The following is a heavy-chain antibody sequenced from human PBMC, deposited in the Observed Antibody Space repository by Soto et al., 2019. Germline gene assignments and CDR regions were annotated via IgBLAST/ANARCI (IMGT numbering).Heavy chain of an antibody. V-gene: IGHV4-4*07. Sequence: SETLSLTCTVSGDSISGHSWVWIRQPAGKGLEWIGHIYPSGSTSCNPSLRSRVTMSLDTSSNQIFLNLTSVTAADTAVFYCVRGRSYSVYDFWGPGTLVTVSS. D-gene: IGHD5-12*01. CDR1: GDSISGHS. CDR2: IYPSGST. CDR3: VRGRSYSVYDF. J-gene: IGHJ4*02.